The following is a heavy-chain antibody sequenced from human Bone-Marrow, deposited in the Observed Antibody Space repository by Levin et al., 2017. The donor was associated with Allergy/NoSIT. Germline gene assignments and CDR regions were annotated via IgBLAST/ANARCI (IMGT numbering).Heavy chain of an antibody. CDR1: GYTFNTFG. Sequence: GASVKVSCKASGYTFNTFGISWVRQAPGQGLEWMGWISGYNGNTNYAQKLQGRVTMTTDTSTSTAYMELRSLRSDDTAVYYCVRDCTGGSCYPLFWGQGTLVTVSS. D-gene: IGHD2-15*01. CDR3: VRDCTGGSCYPLF. CDR2: ISGYNGNT. V-gene: IGHV1-18*01. J-gene: IGHJ4*02.